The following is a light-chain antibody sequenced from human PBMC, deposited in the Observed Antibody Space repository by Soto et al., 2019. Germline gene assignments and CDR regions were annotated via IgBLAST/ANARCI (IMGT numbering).Light chain of an antibody. J-gene: IGKJ5*01. CDR3: QQRSNWPIT. CDR2: DAS. CDR1: QGVSSY. Sequence: VLTQSLPTLSLSPGEKDKFFCRASQGVSSYLAWYQQKPGQAPRLLIYDASNRATGIPARFSGSGSGTDFTLTISSLEPEDFAVYYCQQRSNWPITFAQGARLEI. V-gene: IGKV3-11*01.